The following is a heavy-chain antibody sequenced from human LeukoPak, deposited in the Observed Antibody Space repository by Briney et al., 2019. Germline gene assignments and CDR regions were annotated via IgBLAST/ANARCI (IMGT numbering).Heavy chain of an antibody. CDR1: GYTFTSYG. J-gene: IGHJ4*02. V-gene: IGHV1-18*01. D-gene: IGHD3-22*01. CDR2: ISAYNGNT. Sequence: ASVKVSCKASGYTFTSYGISWVRQAPGQGLEWMGWISAYNGNTNYAQKLQGRVTMTTDTSTSTAYMELRSLRSDDTAVYYCARNYYDSSGYNPFDYWGQGTLVTVSS. CDR3: ARNYYDSSGYNPFDY.